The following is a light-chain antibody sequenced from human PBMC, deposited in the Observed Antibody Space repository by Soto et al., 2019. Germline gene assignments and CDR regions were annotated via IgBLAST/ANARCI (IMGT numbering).Light chain of an antibody. J-gene: IGKJ1*01. CDR3: QQRSNWPPWT. V-gene: IGKV3-11*01. CDR1: QSVSSY. Sequence: EIVLTQSPATLSLYPGERATLSCRASQSVSSYLAWYQQKPGQAPRLLIYDASNRATGIPARFSGSGSGTDFTLTISSLEPEDFAVYYCQQRSNWPPWTFGQGTKVDNK. CDR2: DAS.